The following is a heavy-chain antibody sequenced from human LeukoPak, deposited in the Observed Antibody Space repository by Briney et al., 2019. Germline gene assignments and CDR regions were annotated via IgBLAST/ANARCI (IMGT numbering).Heavy chain of an antibody. D-gene: IGHD4-23*01. CDR1: GFTFSSYS. CDR2: ISVSSRNVI. Sequence: GGSLRLSCAASGFTFSSYSMNWVRQAPGKGLEWLSYISVSSRNVIDYADSVKGRFTISRDNSKNTLYLQMNSLRAEDTAVYYCARTTVAPYYFDYWGQGTLVTVSS. J-gene: IGHJ4*02. CDR3: ARTTVAPYYFDY. V-gene: IGHV3-48*01.